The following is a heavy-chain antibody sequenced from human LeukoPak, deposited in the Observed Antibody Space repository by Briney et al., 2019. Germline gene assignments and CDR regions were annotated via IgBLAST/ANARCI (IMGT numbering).Heavy chain of an antibody. CDR3: ARDLTPAYGLVYYFDY. CDR1: GGTFISYA. V-gene: IGHV1-69*05. Sequence: ASVKASCKASGGTFISYAISWVRQAPGQGREWMGRIIPIFGTANYAQKFQGRVTITTDESTSTAYMELSSLRSEDTAVYYCARDLTPAYGLVYYFDYWGQGTLVTVSS. CDR2: IIPIFGTA. J-gene: IGHJ4*02. D-gene: IGHD3-10*01.